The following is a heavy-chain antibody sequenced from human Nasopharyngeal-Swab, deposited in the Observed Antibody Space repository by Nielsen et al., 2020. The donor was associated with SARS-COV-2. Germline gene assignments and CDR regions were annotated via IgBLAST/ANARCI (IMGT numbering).Heavy chain of an antibody. Sequence: GGSLRLSCAASGFTFDDYAMHWVRQAPGKGLEWVSGISWNSGSIVYADSVKGRFTISRDNAKNSLYLQMNSLRAEDTALYYCAILVAARDFDYWGQGTLVTVSS. J-gene: IGHJ4*02. CDR2: ISWNSGSI. CDR1: GFTFDDYA. V-gene: IGHV3-9*01. D-gene: IGHD6-6*01. CDR3: AILVAARDFDY.